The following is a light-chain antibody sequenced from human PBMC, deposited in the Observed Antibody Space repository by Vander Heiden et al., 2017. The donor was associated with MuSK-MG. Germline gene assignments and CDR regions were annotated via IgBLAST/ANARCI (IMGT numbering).Light chain of an antibody. CDR3: RQALQSPRT. V-gene: IGKV2-28*01. J-gene: IGKJ2*01. Sequence: DIVLTQSLLSLPVSPAEPASISCRSSQSLLQCNGYIYLDWYLLKPVQSPQLLISLGSNRASGVPDRVSGSGSGTDFTLKSSRVEAEDVGVYYRRQALQSPRTFGQGTKLEIK. CDR2: LGS. CDR1: QSLLQCNGYIY.